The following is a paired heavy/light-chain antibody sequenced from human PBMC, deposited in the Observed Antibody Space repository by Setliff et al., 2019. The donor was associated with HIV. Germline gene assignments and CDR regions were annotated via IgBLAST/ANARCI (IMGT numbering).Light chain of an antibody. V-gene: IGKV4-1*01. CDR1: QSVLYSSNNKNY. J-gene: IGKJ1*01. Sequence: DIVMTQSPDSLAVSLGERATINCKSSQSVLYSSNNKNYLAWYQQKPGQPPKLLIYWASTRESGVPDRFSGSGSGTDFTLTISSLQAEDVAVYFCQQYYSTPSLTFGQGTKVEVK. CDR2: WAS. CDR3: QQYYSTPSLT.
Heavy chain of an antibody. CDR3: ATQGVRVYSSGYVDY. V-gene: IGHV3-15*01. CDR1: GFTFNNAW. CDR2: IKSKSDAGTP. J-gene: IGHJ4*02. Sequence: EVQLVESGGDLVKPGGSLRLSCAASGFTFNNAWMNWVRQTPGKGLEWVGRIKSKSDAGTPDYAAPVKGRFTISRDDSKNTLYLQMNSLKTEDTAVYYCATQGVRVYSSGYVDYWGQGTLVTVSS. D-gene: IGHD5-18*01.